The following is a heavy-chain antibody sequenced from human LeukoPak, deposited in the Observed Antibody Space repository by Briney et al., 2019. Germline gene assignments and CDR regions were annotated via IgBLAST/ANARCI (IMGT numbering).Heavy chain of an antibody. V-gene: IGHV3-30*04. CDR1: GVPFNYYD. CDR3: VKVDT. J-gene: IGHJ4*02. D-gene: IGHD5-18*01. CDR2: LSSDGRRV. Sequence: GGSLRLSCAASGVPFNYYDMHWVRQAPGKGLQWVAVLSSDGRRVYYAESVKGRFTISRDNSKNTLYPQMDSLSAEDTAVYYCVKVDTWGQGTLVTVSS.